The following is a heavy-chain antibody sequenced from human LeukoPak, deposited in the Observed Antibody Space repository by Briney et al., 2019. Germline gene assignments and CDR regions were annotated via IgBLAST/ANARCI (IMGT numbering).Heavy chain of an antibody. D-gene: IGHD2-2*02. CDR3: ATAGCSSTSCYTYFDY. CDR1: GFTFDDYA. CDR2: ISWNSGSI. Sequence: GGSLRLSCAASGFTFDDYAMHWVRHAPGKGLEWVSGISWNSGSIGYADSVKGRFTISRDNAKNSLYLQMNSLRAEDTALYYCATAGCSSTSCYTYFDYWGQGTLVTVSS. J-gene: IGHJ4*02. V-gene: IGHV3-9*01.